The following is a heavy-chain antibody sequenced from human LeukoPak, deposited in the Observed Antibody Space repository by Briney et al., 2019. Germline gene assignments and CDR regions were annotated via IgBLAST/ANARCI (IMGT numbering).Heavy chain of an antibody. CDR2: VDPEDGKT. CDR1: GYTFIHYH. Sequence: GATVKISCKASGYTFIHYHMHWVRQAPGKAPECMGRVDPEDGKTIYAERFRDRVTITADTPTDTVYLEVTSLRSDDTAVYFCATVAMLSTSFYFDHWGQGTLVTVSS. J-gene: IGHJ4*02. D-gene: IGHD2-8*01. V-gene: IGHV1-69-2*01. CDR3: ATVAMLSTSFYFDH.